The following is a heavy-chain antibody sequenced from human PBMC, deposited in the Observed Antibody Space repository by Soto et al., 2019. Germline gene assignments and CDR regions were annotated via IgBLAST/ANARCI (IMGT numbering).Heavy chain of an antibody. J-gene: IGHJ3*02. CDR1: CYTFTSYG. CDR3: AKGIAAAPLSAFDI. V-gene: IGHV1-18*01. D-gene: IGHD6-13*01. CDR2: ISAYNGNT. Sequence: ASVKVSCKASCYTFTSYGISWVRQAPGQGLEWMGWISAYNGNTNYAQKLQGRVTMTTDTSTSTAYMELRSLRSDDTAVYYCAKGIAAAPLSAFDIWGQGTMVTV.